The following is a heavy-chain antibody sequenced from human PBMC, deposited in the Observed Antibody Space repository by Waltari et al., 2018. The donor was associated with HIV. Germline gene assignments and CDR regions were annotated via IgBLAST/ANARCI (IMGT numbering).Heavy chain of an antibody. CDR3: ARRSGEYWYFDL. D-gene: IGHD7-27*01. CDR1: GYSISSGYY. J-gene: IGHJ2*01. CDR2: MYHSGST. Sequence: LQESGPGLVKPSETLSLTCTVSGYSISSGYYWGWIRQPPGKGLEWIGSMYHSGSTYYNPSLKSRVTMSVDTSKNQFSLKLSSVTAADTAVYYCARRSGEYWYFDLWGRGTLVTVSS. V-gene: IGHV4-38-2*02.